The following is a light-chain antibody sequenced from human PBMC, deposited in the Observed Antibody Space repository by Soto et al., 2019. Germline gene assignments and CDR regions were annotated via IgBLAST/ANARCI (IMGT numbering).Light chain of an antibody. J-gene: IGKJ2*01. CDR1: QSVGSN. V-gene: IGKV3D-15*01. CDR3: QQYNNWPPYT. Sequence: EIVMTQSPATLSVSPGERATVSCRASQSVGSNLAWYQQKPGQAPRLLIYGASTRASGIPARFTGSGSGTEFTLTISSLQSEDFALYYCQQYNNWPPYTLGQGTNLDIK. CDR2: GAS.